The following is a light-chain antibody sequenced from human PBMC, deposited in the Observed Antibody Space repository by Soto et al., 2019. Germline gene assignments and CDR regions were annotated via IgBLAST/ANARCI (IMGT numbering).Light chain of an antibody. CDR3: EQYDKSIT. CDR2: GAS. CDR1: QSVSSSY. Sequence: EIVLTQSPGTLSLSPLERSTLSCRASQSVSSSYLAWYQQKPGQAPRLLIYGASSRATGILDRFSGSGSGTDFTLTINRLEPEDFAVYYCEQYDKSITFGGGTKVDIK. J-gene: IGKJ4*01. V-gene: IGKV3-20*01.